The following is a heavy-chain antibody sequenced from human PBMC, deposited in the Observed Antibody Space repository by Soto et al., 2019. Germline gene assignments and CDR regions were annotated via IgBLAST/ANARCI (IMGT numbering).Heavy chain of an antibody. Sequence: SVKVSCKASGGTFSSYAISWVRQAPGQGLKWMGGIIPIFGTANYAQKFQGRVTITADESTSTAYMELSSLRSEDTAVYYCARAGGYSGYDRPARTYYFDYWGQGTLVTVSS. J-gene: IGHJ4*02. D-gene: IGHD5-12*01. CDR1: GGTFSSYA. CDR2: IIPIFGTA. V-gene: IGHV1-69*13. CDR3: ARAGGYSGYDRPARTYYFDY.